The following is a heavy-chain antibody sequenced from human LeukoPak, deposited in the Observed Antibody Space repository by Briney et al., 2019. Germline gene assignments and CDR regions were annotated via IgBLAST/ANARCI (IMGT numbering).Heavy chain of an antibody. D-gene: IGHD2/OR15-2a*01. CDR3: AGHHPRNTVDF. CDR2: INHSGST. J-gene: IGHJ4*02. V-gene: IGHV4-34*01. CDR1: GGSFSGYY. Sequence: PSETLSLTCAVYGGSFSGYYWSWIRQPPGKGLEWIGEINHSGSTNYNPSLKSRVTISLDTSKNQFSLKLSSVTAADTAVYYCAGHHPRNTVDFWGQGTLVTVSS.